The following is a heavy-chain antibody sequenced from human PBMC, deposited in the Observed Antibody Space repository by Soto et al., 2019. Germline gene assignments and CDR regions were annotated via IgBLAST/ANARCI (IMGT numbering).Heavy chain of an antibody. D-gene: IGHD2-15*01. CDR3: ARNLFGRYCSGGSCPDYYYGMDV. J-gene: IGHJ6*02. CDR2: IIPIFGTA. Sequence: ASVKVSCKASGGTFSSYAISWVRQAPGQGLEWMGGIIPIFGTANYAQKFQGRVTITRDTSASTAYLELSSLRSEDTAVYYCARNLFGRYCSGGSCPDYYYGMDVWGQGTTVTVSS. V-gene: IGHV1-69*05. CDR1: GGTFSSYA.